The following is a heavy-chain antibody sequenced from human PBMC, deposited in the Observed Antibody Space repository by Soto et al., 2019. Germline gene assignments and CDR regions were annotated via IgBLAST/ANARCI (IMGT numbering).Heavy chain of an antibody. Sequence: QITLKESGPTLVKPTETLTLTCTFSGFSLSTGAVGVGWIRQPPGKALEWLAVIYWDDDKRYSPSLRSRLTISKDTSKSQVVLTLTNVDPVDTATYDCAHIPSFGGKLDHWGQGALVTVSS. J-gene: IGHJ4*02. CDR1: GFSLSTGAVG. V-gene: IGHV2-5*02. CDR3: AHIPSFGGKLDH. D-gene: IGHD1-26*01. CDR2: IYWDDDK.